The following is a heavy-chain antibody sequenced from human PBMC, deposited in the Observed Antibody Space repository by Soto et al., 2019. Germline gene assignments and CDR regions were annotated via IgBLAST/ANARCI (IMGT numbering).Heavy chain of an antibody. CDR3: AKVAVQYFDRLSGGIDS. V-gene: IGHV3-30*18. J-gene: IGHJ4*02. CDR2: VSYDGRQK. Sequence: QVQLVESGGGVVQPGRSLRLSCAASGFPFSTYAMHWVRQAPGKGLEWVAVVSYDGRQKYHGDSVKGRFSISRDNSKNTLYLQMNGLRVEDSAIYYCAKVAVQYFDRLSGGIDSWGQGTLVTVSS. CDR1: GFPFSTYA. D-gene: IGHD3-9*01.